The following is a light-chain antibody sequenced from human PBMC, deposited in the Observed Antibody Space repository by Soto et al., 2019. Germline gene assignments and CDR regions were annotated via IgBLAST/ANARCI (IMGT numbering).Light chain of an antibody. CDR1: QSLTNPY. J-gene: IGKJ2*01. CDR3: HQYNSWPPGT. V-gene: IGKV3D-15*01. CDR2: DAS. Sequence: EIVLTQSPGTLSLSPGDRATLFCRARQSLTNPYIAWYQQKPGQAPRLLIYDASNRATGIPARFSGSGSGTEFTLTISSLQSEDFALYYCHQYNSWPPGTFGQGTKVDIK.